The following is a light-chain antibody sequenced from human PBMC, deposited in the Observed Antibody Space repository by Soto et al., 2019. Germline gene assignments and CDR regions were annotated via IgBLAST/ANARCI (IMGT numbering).Light chain of an antibody. CDR1: QDISSY. Sequence: DIQMTLSPSSLSASVGDRVTITCQASQDISSYLNWYQQKPGKAPKLLIYDASNLETGVPSRFSGSRSGTDFTFTISNLQPEDIATYYCQQYDNLPSITFGQGTRLEIK. J-gene: IGKJ5*01. CDR3: QQYDNLPSIT. V-gene: IGKV1-33*01. CDR2: DAS.